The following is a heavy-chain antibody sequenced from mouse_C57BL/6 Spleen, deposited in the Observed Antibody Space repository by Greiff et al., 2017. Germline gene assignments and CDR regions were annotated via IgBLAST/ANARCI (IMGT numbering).Heavy chain of an antibody. D-gene: IGHD2-1*01. J-gene: IGHJ3*01. Sequence: QVHVKQSGPELVKPGASVKLSCKASGYTFTSYDINWVKQRPGQGLEWIGWIYPRDGSTKYNEKFKGKATLTVDTSSSTAYMELHSLTSEDSAVYFCARSGLLRGFAYWGQGTLVTVSA. V-gene: IGHV1-85*01. CDR3: ARSGLLRGFAY. CDR1: GYTFTSYD. CDR2: IYPRDGST.